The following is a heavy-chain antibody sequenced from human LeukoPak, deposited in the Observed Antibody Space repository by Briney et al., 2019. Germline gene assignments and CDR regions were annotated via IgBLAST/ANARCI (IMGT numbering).Heavy chain of an antibody. J-gene: IGHJ6*03. CDR3: ARSFYGDYYYYYYMDV. CDR2: ISTYNGNT. D-gene: IGHD4-17*01. Sequence: GASVKVSCKASGYTFTSYGISWVRQAPGQGLEWMGWISTYNGNTNYAQKLQGRVTMTTDTSTNTAYMELRSLRSDDTAVYYCARSFYGDYYYYYYMDVWGKGTTVTVSS. V-gene: IGHV1-18*01. CDR1: GYTFTSYG.